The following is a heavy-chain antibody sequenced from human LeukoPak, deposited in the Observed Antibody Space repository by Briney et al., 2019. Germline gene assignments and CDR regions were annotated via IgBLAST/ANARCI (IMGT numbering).Heavy chain of an antibody. CDR3: AADLLPGSWLFDY. V-gene: IGHV1-58*02. CDR1: GYTFTSYD. J-gene: IGHJ4*02. CDR2: IVVGSGNT. D-gene: IGHD6-13*01. Sequence: ASVKVSCKASGYTFTSYDINWVRQARGQRLEWIGWIVVGSGNTNYAQKFQERVTITRDMSTSTAYMELSSLRSEDTAVYYCAADLLPGSWLFDYWGQGTLVTVSS.